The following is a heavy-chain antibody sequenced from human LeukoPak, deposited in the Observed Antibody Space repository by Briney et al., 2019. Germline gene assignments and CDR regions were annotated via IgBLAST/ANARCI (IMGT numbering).Heavy chain of an antibody. D-gene: IGHD3-10*01. CDR2: IYTRGKT. Sequence: SETLSLTCTVSGGSVSSYYWSWIRQPPGKGLEWVGYIYTRGKTNSNHSLKGRVTILGDTSKNQFSLKLNFVTAADTAVYYCARHLHSDGSGSYLNWLDPWGQGILVTVSS. CDR3: ARHLHSDGSGSYLNWLDP. CDR1: GGSVSSYY. V-gene: IGHV4-4*09. J-gene: IGHJ5*02.